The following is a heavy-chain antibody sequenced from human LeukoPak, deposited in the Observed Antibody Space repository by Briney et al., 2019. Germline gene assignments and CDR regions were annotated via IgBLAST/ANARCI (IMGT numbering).Heavy chain of an antibody. J-gene: IGHJ6*03. CDR2: ISSNGNT. CDR1: GFTFSTYG. V-gene: IGHV3-64*01. Sequence: GGSLRLSCAASGFTFSTYGMYWVRQAPGKGLEYVSSISSNGNTYYANSVKGRFTISRDNPKNTLYLQMGSLRGEDLAVYYCARARVAAKSGYMDVWGTGTTVTISS. CDR3: ARARVAAKSGYMDV. D-gene: IGHD2-15*01.